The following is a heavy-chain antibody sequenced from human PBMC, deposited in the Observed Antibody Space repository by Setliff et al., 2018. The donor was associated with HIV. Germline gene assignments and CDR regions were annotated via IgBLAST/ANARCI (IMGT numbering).Heavy chain of an antibody. D-gene: IGHD3-16*01. CDR1: GFSMENFD. J-gene: IGHJ1*01. CDR2: LWRDEIGE. Sequence: SLKIYCTVVGFSMENFDMHWVRQAPGKGLEWVSLLWRDEIGEYYADSVKGRFSISRDTSSNMVSLQMSSLRVEDTAIYYCGNKGGQVWGPGTLVTVSS. V-gene: IGHV3-33*08. CDR3: GNKGGQV.